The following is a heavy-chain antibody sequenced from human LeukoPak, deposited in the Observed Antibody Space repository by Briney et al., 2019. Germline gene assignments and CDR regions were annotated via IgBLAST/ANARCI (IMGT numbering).Heavy chain of an antibody. CDR3: AKGLYFGSGRYYFDS. J-gene: IGHJ4*02. D-gene: IGHD3-10*01. Sequence: GGSLRLSCAASGFTFSSYAMSWVRQSPGTGLGWVSVVSGGGTSTNYGDSVKGRFTTSRDNSKNTLYLQMDSLRVEDTAVYFCAKGLYFGSGRYYFDSWGQGTLVTVSS. CDR1: GFTFSSYA. V-gene: IGHV3-23*01. CDR2: VSGGGTST.